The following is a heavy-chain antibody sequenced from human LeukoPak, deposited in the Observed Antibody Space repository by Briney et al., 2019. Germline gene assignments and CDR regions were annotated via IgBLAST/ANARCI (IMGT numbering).Heavy chain of an antibody. CDR2: INAVDAET. D-gene: IGHD3-3*01. CDR3: AKQFLDAT. CDR1: GFTFRNFA. V-gene: IGHV3-23*01. J-gene: IGHJ4*02. Sequence: GGSLRLSCVASGFTFRNFAMTWVRQAPGKGPQWVATINAVDAETYYADVVRGRFRVSRDNSRNTLYLQMNNLRPDDTAVYHCAKQFLDATWGQGTLVTVSS.